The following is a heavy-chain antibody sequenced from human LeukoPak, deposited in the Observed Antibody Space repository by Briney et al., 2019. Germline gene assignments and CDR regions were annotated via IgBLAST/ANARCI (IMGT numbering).Heavy chain of an antibody. CDR3: ASMGTRTGDDY. Sequence: SQTLSLTCTVSGDSISNLNYYWSWIRQPAGKGLEWIGRIYASGSTNYNPSLKSRVTISVDTSKNQFSLKLSSVTAADTAVYYCASMGTRTGDDYWGQGTLVTVSS. J-gene: IGHJ4*02. D-gene: IGHD1-26*01. CDR1: GDSISNLNYY. V-gene: IGHV4-61*02. CDR2: IYASGST.